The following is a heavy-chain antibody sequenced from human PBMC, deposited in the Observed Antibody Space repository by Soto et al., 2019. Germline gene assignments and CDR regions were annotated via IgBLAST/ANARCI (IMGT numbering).Heavy chain of an antibody. D-gene: IGHD3-10*01. CDR1: GYTFTSYD. Sequence: ASVKVSCKASGYTFTSYDVTWVRQAPGQGLERMGWMNPNSGNTGYAQKCQGRVTMTRNTSISTAYMELSSLRSEDTAVYYCASLRGFGTSLYDYWGQGTLVTVSS. J-gene: IGHJ4*02. V-gene: IGHV1-8*01. CDR2: MNPNSGNT. CDR3: ASLRGFGTSLYDY.